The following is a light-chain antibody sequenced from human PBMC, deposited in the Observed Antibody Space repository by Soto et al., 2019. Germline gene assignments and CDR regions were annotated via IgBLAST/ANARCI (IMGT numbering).Light chain of an antibody. Sequence: QSVLTQPASVSGSPGQSITFSCTGTSNDIGGYNYVSWFQHHPDKAPKLIIYEVYDRPSGVSNRFSGSKSGNTASLTISGLQPEDEGDYYCSSYTTNHPRVFGGGTKLTVL. CDR3: SSYTTNHPRV. CDR1: SNDIGGYNY. CDR2: EVY. V-gene: IGLV2-14*01. J-gene: IGLJ3*02.